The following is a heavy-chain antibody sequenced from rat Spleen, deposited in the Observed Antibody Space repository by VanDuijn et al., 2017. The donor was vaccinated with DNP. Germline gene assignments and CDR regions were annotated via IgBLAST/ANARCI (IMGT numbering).Heavy chain of an antibody. CDR3: TRYYDSFDY. J-gene: IGHJ2*01. D-gene: IGHD1-1*01. V-gene: IGHV5-7*01. Sequence: EVQLVESGGGLVQPGRSLKLSCAASGFIFSGYYMAWVRQAPKKGLEWVATISYDGTRTYYRASVKGRFTISRDYAKPTLYLQMDSLRSEDTATYYCTRYYDSFDYWGQGVMVTVSS. CDR1: GFIFSGYY. CDR2: ISYDGTRT.